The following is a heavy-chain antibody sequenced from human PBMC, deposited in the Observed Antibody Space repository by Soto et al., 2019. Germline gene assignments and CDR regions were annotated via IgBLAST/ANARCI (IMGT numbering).Heavy chain of an antibody. J-gene: IGHJ4*02. D-gene: IGHD2-15*01. CDR2: ISGSGGST. CDR3: AKSSVVVVAATIFDY. CDR1: GFTFSSYA. V-gene: IGHV3-23*01. Sequence: GGSLRLCCAASGFTFSSYAMSWVRQAPGKGLEWVSAISGSGGSTYYADSVKGRFTISRDNSKNTLYLQMNSLRAEDTAVYYCAKSSVVVVAATIFDYWGQGTLVTSPQ.